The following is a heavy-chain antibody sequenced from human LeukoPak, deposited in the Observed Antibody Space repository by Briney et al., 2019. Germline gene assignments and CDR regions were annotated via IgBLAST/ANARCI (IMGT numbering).Heavy chain of an antibody. V-gene: IGHV4-61*10. J-gene: IGHJ4*02. CDR3: ARGQGYSYGSHAWYGY. CDR2: INHSGST. Sequence: PSETLSLTCTVSGGSISSGSYYWSWIRQPAGKGLEWIGEINHSGSTNYNPSLKSRVTISVDTSKNQFSLKLSSVTAADTAVYYCARGQGYSYGSHAWYGYWGQGTLVTVSS. CDR1: GGSISSGSYY. D-gene: IGHD5-18*01.